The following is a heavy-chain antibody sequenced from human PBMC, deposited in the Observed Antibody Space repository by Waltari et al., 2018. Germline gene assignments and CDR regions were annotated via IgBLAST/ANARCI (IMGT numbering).Heavy chain of an antibody. J-gene: IGHJ4*02. D-gene: IGHD2-15*01. CDR1: GYTLTELS. V-gene: IGHV1-24*01. CDR3: ATDGYCSGGSCYWLDY. CDR2: FDPEDGET. Sequence: QVQLVQSGAEVKKPGASVKVSCKVSGYTLTELSMHWVRQAPGKGLEWMGGFDPEDGETIYAQKFQGRVTMTEDTSTDTAYMELSSLRSEDTAVYYCATDGYCSGGSCYWLDYWGQGTLVTVSS.